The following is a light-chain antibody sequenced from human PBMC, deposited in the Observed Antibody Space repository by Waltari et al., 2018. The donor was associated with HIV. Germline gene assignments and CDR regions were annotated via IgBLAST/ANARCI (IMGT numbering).Light chain of an antibody. J-gene: IGLJ1*01. V-gene: IGLV1-47*01. CDR1: SSNIGSNY. Sequence: QSVLTQPPSASGTPGQRGTLSCSGSSSNIGSNYVYWYQQLPGTAPKLLIYRNNQRPSGVPDRFSGSKSGTSASLAISGLRSEDEADYYCAAWDDSLSGYVFGTGTKVTVL. CDR2: RNN. CDR3: AAWDDSLSGYV.